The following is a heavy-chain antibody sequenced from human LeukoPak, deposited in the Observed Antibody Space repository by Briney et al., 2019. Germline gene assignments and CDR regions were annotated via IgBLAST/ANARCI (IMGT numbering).Heavy chain of an antibody. J-gene: IGHJ4*02. CDR2: ISSSSSYI. CDR1: GFTFSSYS. V-gene: IGHV3-21*01. Sequence: GGSLRLSCAASGFTFSSYSMNWVRQAPGKGLEWVSSISSSSSYIYYADSVKGRFTISRDNAKNSLYLQMNSLKAEDTAVYYCARGRGQLWLLDVDYWGQGTLVTVSS. D-gene: IGHD5-18*01. CDR3: ARGRGQLWLLDVDY.